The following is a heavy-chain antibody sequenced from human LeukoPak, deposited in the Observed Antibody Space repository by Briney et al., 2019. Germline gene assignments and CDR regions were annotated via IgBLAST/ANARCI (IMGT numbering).Heavy chain of an antibody. CDR2: ISSGSSTI. J-gene: IGHJ4*02. CDR3: ARGGEGATHY. Sequence: GGSLRLSCAASGFTFSSYSMHWVRQAPGKGLEWVSYISSGSSTIYYADSVKGRFTISRDNAKSSLYLQMISLRDEDTAVYYCARGGEGATHYWGQGTLVTVSS. V-gene: IGHV3-48*02. CDR1: GFTFSSYS. D-gene: IGHD2-15*01.